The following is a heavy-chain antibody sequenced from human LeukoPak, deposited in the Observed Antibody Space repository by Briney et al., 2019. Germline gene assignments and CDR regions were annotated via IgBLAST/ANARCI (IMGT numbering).Heavy chain of an antibody. V-gene: IGHV3-23*01. CDR3: AKGGHPRDCSSTSCYTGGSGYFDY. Sequence: GSLRLSCAASGFTFSSYAMSWVRQAPGKGLEWVSAISGSGGSTYYADSVKGRFTISRDNSKNTLYLQMNSLRAEDTAVYYCAKGGHPRDCSSTSCYTGGSGYFDYWGQGTLVTVSS. J-gene: IGHJ4*02. CDR2: ISGSGGST. CDR1: GFTFSSYA. D-gene: IGHD2-2*02.